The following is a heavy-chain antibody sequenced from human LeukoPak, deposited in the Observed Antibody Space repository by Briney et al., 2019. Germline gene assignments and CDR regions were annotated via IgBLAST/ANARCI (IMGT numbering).Heavy chain of an antibody. Sequence: SETLSLTCTVSGGSISSSSYYWGWIRQPPGKGLEWIGSIYYSGSTYYNPSLKSRVTISVDTSKNQFSLKLSSVTAADTAVYYCARHPTFGYRWGSSSVGEGAFDIWGQGTMVTVSS. D-gene: IGHD6-13*01. CDR1: GGSISSSSYY. CDR2: IYYSGST. V-gene: IGHV4-39*01. CDR3: ARHPTFGYRWGSSSVGEGAFDI. J-gene: IGHJ3*02.